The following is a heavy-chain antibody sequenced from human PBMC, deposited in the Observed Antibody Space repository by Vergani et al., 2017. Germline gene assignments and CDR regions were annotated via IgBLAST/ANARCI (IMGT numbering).Heavy chain of an antibody. CDR2: ISGSGGST. D-gene: IGHD4/OR15-4a*01. J-gene: IGHJ4*02. V-gene: IGHV3-23*04. CDR3: AKDYMVDPYYFDC. CDR1: GFTFSSYA. Sequence: EVQLVESGGGLVKPGGSLRLSCAASGFTFSSYAMSWVRQAPGKGLEWVSAISGSGGSTYYADSVKGRFTISSDDSKNTLYLQMNSPRTEDTAVYYCAKDYMVDPYYFDCWGQGTLVSVSS.